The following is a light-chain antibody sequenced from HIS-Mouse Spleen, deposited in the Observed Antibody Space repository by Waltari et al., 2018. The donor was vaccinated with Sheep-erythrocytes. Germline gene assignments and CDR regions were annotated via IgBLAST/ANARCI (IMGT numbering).Light chain of an antibody. Sequence: QSALTQPASVSGSPGQSITISCTGTSSDVGSYNLVSWYQQHPGKAPKPRIYEGSKRPSGVSTRIAGSKSGNTASLTISGLQAEDEADYYCCSYAGSSTPWVFGGGTKLTVL. CDR3: CSYAGSSTPWV. V-gene: IGLV2-23*01. CDR1: SSDVGSYNL. CDR2: EGS. J-gene: IGLJ3*02.